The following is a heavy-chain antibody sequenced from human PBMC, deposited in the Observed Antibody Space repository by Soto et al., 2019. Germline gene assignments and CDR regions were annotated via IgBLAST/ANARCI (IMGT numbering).Heavy chain of an antibody. CDR2: ISYDGSNK. V-gene: IGHV3-30-3*01. Sequence: GSLRLSCAASGFTFSSYAMHWVRQAPGKGLEWVAVISYDGSNKYYADSVKGRFTISRDNSKNTLYLQMNSLRAEDTAVYYCAREGGITMIVVVITSAFDIWGQGTMVTVSS. CDR3: AREGGITMIVVVITSAFDI. CDR1: GFTFSSYA. D-gene: IGHD3-22*01. J-gene: IGHJ3*02.